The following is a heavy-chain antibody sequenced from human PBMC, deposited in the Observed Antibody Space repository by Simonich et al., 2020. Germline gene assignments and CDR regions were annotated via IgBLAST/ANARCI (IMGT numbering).Heavy chain of an antibody. Sequence: QVQLQESGPGLVKPSQTLSLTCPVSGGSISSGGFYRSWIRQHPGQGLEGIGYIYYSGSTDYNPSLKSLVTISGDTSKNQFSLKLSSVTAADTAVYYCARVERTTDGHYYFDYWGQGTLVTVSS. CDR2: IYYSGST. V-gene: IGHV4-31*01. CDR1: GGSISSGGFY. J-gene: IGHJ4*02. D-gene: IGHD4-4*01. CDR3: ARVERTTDGHYYFDY.